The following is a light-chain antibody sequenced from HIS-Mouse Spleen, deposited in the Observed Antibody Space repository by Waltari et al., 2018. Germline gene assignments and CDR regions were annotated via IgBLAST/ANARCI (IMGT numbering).Light chain of an antibody. CDR2: EDS. J-gene: IGLJ2*01. CDR3: YSTDSSGNHRV. V-gene: IGLV3-10*01. CDR1: ALPKKY. Sequence: SYELTQPPSVSVSPGQTARITCSGDALPKKYASLYQQKSGQAPVLVIYEDSKRPSGIPERFSGPSSGTMATLTISGAQVEDEADYYCYSTDSSGNHRVFGGGTKLTVL.